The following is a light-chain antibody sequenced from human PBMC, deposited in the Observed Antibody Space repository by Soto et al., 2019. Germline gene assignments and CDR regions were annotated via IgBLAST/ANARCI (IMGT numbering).Light chain of an antibody. V-gene: IGKV1-27*01. J-gene: IGKJ1*01. CDR3: QQYEIAPWT. CDR1: QGIRNC. CDR2: AAS. Sequence: DIQMTQSPSSLSASVGDRVTITCRASQGIRNCLAWYQEKPGKVPKLLIYAASTLQSGVPSRFSGSGSGTDFTLTISSLQPEDVATYYCQQYEIAPWTFGQGTKVEIK.